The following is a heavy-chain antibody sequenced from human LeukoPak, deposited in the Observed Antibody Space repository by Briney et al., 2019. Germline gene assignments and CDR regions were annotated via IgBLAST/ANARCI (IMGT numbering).Heavy chain of an antibody. Sequence: GGSLRLSCAASGFTFSSYGMHRVRQAPGKGLEWVAVIWYDGSNKYYADSVKGRFTISRDNSKNTLYLQMNSLRAEDTAVYYCARAGLKNYYDSSGYYKGVIQDWGQGTLVTVSS. CDR3: ARAGLKNYYDSSGYYKGVIQD. D-gene: IGHD3-22*01. V-gene: IGHV3-33*01. CDR1: GFTFSSYG. J-gene: IGHJ4*02. CDR2: IWYDGSNK.